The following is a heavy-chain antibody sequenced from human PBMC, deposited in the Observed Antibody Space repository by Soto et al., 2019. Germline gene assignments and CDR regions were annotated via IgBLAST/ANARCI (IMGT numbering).Heavy chain of an antibody. J-gene: IGHJ4*02. CDR1: GFTFSSYG. V-gene: IGHV3-74*01. Sequence: PGGSLRLSFAAPGFTFSSYGMHWVRQAPGKGLVWVSRINSDGSRTSYADSVKGRFTISRDNAKNTLYLQMNSLRAEDTAVYYCAVAVAGPTAIGYWGQGTLVTVSS. D-gene: IGHD6-19*01. CDR3: AVAVAGPTAIGY. CDR2: INSDGSRT.